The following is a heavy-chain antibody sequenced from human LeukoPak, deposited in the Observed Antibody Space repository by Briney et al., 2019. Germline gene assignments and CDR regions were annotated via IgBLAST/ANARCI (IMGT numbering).Heavy chain of an antibody. J-gene: IGHJ3*02. Sequence: GESLKISCMASGYTFNIYWIAWVRLMPDKGLEWMGIVYPDNSKTIYSPSFQGQVTISADKSINTAYLQWSTLKASDTAIYYCTRLSGGSALRNDAFHIWGQGTMVTVSS. D-gene: IGHD1-26*01. CDR1: GYTFNIYW. CDR3: TRLSGGSALRNDAFHI. V-gene: IGHV5-51*01. CDR2: VYPDNSKT.